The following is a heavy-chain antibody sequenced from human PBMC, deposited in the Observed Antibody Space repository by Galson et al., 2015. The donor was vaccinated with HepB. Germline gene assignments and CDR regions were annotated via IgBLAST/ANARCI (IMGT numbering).Heavy chain of an antibody. V-gene: IGHV3-53*01. CDR3: ASPFCTGGSCYPLWY. Sequence: SLRLSCAASGFTVSNTYMNWVRQAPGKGLEWVSVIYSGGATYYAASVMGRFTIPRDNSKNTLYLHVNNLGAEDTAVYYCASPFCTGGSCYPLWYWGRGTLVTVSS. CDR1: GFTVSNTY. D-gene: IGHD2-15*01. J-gene: IGHJ4*02. CDR2: IYSGGAT.